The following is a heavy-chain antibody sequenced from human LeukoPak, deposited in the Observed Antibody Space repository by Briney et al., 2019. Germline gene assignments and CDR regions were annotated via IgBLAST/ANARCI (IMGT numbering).Heavy chain of an antibody. Sequence: SETLSLTCTVSGGSISSGGYYWSWIRQPPGKGLEWIGYIYHSGSTYYNPSLKSRVTISVDRSKNQFSLKLSSVTAADTAVYYCARDQAVQLERRAYYYYMDVWGKGTTVTVSS. CDR1: GGSISSGGYY. J-gene: IGHJ6*03. CDR3: ARDQAVQLERRAYYYYMDV. CDR2: IYHSGST. V-gene: IGHV4-30-2*01. D-gene: IGHD1-1*01.